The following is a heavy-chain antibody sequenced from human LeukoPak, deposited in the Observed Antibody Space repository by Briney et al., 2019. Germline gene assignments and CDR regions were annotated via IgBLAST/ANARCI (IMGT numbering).Heavy chain of an antibody. J-gene: IGHJ4*02. D-gene: IGHD4/OR15-4a*01. CDR1: GGSFSGYY. CDR2: INHSGST. V-gene: IGHV4-34*01. CDR3: ARSGMVLHYFDY. Sequence: SETLSLTCAVYGGSFSGYYWSWIRQPPGKGLEWIGEINHSGSTNYNPSLKSRVTISVDTSKNQFSLKLSSVTAAGTAVYYCARSGMVLHYFDYWGQGTLVTVSS.